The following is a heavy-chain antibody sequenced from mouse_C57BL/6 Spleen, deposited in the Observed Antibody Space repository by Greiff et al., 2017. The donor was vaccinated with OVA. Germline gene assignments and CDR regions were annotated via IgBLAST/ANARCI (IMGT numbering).Heavy chain of an antibody. CDR1: GYSFTSYY. V-gene: IGHV1-66*01. Sequence: QVHVKQSGPELVKPGASVKISCKASGYSFTSYYIHWVKQRPGQGLEWIGWIYPGSGNTKYNEKFKGKATLTADTSSSTAYMQLSSLTSEDSAVYYCARGGDWVFAYWGQGTLVTVSA. CDR3: ARGGDWVFAY. CDR2: IYPGSGNT. D-gene: IGHD4-1*01. J-gene: IGHJ3*01.